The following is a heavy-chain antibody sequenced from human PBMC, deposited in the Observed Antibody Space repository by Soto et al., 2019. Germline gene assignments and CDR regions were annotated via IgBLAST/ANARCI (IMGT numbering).Heavy chain of an antibody. D-gene: IGHD3-3*01. CDR1: GGTFSSYT. V-gene: IGHV1-69*02. CDR3: ARSLEWLRETRHNSNNWFDP. J-gene: IGHJ5*02. CDR2: IIPILGIA. Sequence: QVQLVQSGAEVKKPGSSVKVSCKASGGTFSSYTISWVRQAPGQGFEWMGRIIPILGIANYAQKFQGRVTITADKSTSTAYMELSSLRSEDTAVYYCARSLEWLRETRHNSNNWFDPWGQGTLVTVSS.